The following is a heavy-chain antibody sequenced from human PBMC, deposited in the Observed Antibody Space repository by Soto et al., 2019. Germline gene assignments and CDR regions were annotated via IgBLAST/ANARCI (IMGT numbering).Heavy chain of an antibody. V-gene: IGHV3-30-3*01. Sequence: GGSLRLSCAASGFTFSSYAMHWVRQAPGKGLEWVAVIPYDGSNKYYADSVKGRFTISRDNSKNTLYLQMNSLRAEDTAVYYCARLPPGIAAAGTSGPDYWGQGTLVTVSS. CDR2: IPYDGSNK. CDR1: GFTFSSYA. D-gene: IGHD6-13*01. CDR3: ARLPPGIAAAGTSGPDY. J-gene: IGHJ4*02.